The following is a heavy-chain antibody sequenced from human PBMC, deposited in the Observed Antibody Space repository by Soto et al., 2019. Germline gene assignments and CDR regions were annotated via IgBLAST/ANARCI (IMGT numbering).Heavy chain of an antibody. Sequence: HVQLQESGPGLVRPSGAVSLTCAVSGVSISSDNWWSWVRQPPGEALEWIGEIHHSGSTNYSPSLKSRVTMSVVPSKDLFSLTLNSVTAADTAFYYCARDQGSHPGDWGQGTLVSVSS. D-gene: IGHD6-13*01. CDR2: IHHSGST. V-gene: IGHV4-4*02. CDR1: GVSISSDNW. CDR3: ARDQGSHPGD. J-gene: IGHJ4*02.